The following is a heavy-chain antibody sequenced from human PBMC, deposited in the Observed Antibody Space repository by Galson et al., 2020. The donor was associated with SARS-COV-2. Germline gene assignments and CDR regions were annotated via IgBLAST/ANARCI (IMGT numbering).Heavy chain of an antibody. V-gene: IGHV3-30*03. CDR3: VTGWLPYYYGMDV. D-gene: IGHD5-12*01. J-gene: IGHJ6*02. CDR1: GFTFSSYR. Sequence: GRSLRLPCAASGFTFSSYRMHWVRQAPGKGLEWVAVISYDGSNNYYADSVKGRFTISRDNSKNTLYLQMNSLRAEDTAVYYCVTGWLPYYYGMDVWGQGTTVTVSS. CDR2: ISYDGSNN.